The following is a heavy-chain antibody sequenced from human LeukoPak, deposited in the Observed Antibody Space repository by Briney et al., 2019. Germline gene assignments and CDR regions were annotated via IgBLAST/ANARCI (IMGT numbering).Heavy chain of an antibody. J-gene: IGHJ4*02. CDR2: INPNSGGT. CDR3: ARDPARYGSGSYRFDY. Sequence: GASVKVSCKASGYTFTGYYMHWVRQAPGQGLEWMGWINPNSGGTNYAQKLQGRVTMTTDTSTSTAYMELRSLRSDDTAVYYCARDPARYGSGSYRFDYWGQGTLVTASS. D-gene: IGHD3-10*01. V-gene: IGHV1-2*02. CDR1: GYTFTGYY.